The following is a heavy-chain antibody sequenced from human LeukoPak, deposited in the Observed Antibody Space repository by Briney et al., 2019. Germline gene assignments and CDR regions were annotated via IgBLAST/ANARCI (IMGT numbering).Heavy chain of an antibody. J-gene: IGHJ4*02. CDR3: ARGKYDSSDYSGGWYYFDY. CDR2: INHSGSA. Sequence: SETLSLTCAVFGGSFSGYHWTWIRQSPGKGLEWIVQINHSGSANYNRSLKSRVTITIESSKNQFSLELSSVTAADSAMYFCARGKYDSSDYSGGWYYFDYWGQGTLVTVSS. V-gene: IGHV4-34*01. D-gene: IGHD3-22*01. CDR1: GGSFSGYH.